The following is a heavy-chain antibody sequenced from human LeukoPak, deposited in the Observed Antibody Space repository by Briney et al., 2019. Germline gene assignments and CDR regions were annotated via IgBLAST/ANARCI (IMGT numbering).Heavy chain of an antibody. CDR3: ARGYYDSSGYWGFDY. CDR1: GGSISSYY. Sequence: SETLSLTCTVSGGSISSYYWSWIRQPPGKGLEWIGYTYYSGSTNYNPSLKSRVTISVDTSKNQFSLKLSSVTAADTAVYYCARGYYDSSGYWGFDYWGQGTLVTVSS. CDR2: TYYSGST. D-gene: IGHD3-22*01. J-gene: IGHJ4*02. V-gene: IGHV4-59*01.